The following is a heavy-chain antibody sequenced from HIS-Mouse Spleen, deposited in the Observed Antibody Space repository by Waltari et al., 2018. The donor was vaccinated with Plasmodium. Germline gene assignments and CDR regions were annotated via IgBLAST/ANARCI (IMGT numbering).Heavy chain of an antibody. V-gene: IGHV4-34*01. CDR2: INHRGST. J-gene: IGHJ3*02. D-gene: IGHD7-27*01. Sequence: QVQLQQWGAGLLKPSETLSLTFAVYGGSFSGYYWSWIRQPPGKGLDWIGEINHRGSTNYNPSLKSRVTISVDTSKNQFSLKLSSVTAADTAVYYCARGQLGIDAFDIWGQGTMVTVSS. CDR1: GGSFSGYY. CDR3: ARGQLGIDAFDI.